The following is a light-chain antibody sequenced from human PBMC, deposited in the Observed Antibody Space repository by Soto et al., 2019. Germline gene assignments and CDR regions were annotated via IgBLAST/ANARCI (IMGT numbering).Light chain of an antibody. CDR2: DDD. V-gene: IGLV2-14*03. Sequence: QSALTQPASVSGSLGQSITISCTGTSSDVGGTSVSLYVSWYQQHPGKVPKLMIYDDDDRPSGVSNRFSGSNSGNTASLTISGLQAEDEADYYCSSYANTRTVVFGGGTKLTVL. CDR3: SSYANTRTVV. CDR1: SSDVGGTSVSLY. J-gene: IGLJ3*02.